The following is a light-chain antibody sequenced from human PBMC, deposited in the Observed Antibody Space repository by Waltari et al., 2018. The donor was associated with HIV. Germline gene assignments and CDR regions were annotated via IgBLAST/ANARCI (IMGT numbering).Light chain of an antibody. V-gene: IGLV2-14*01. CDR2: DVS. Sequence: QSALTQPASVSGSPGQSLTLSCTGTSSDVRGYNYVFWSQQHPGKAPTLMIYDVSKRPSGVSNRFSGSKSGNTASLTISGLQAEDEADYYCSSYTGSSTPVVFGGVTKLTVL. CDR3: SSYTGSSTPVV. J-gene: IGLJ2*01. CDR1: SSDVRGYNY.